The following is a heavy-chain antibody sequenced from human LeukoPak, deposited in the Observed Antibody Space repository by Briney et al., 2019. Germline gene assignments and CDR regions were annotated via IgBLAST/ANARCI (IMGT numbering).Heavy chain of an antibody. Sequence: PGGSLRLSCVVSGFTFSSYWMHWVRQAPGRGLVWVSRINNGGSFTSYADSVKGRFTISRDNAKNTLYLQLNSLRVEDTAVYYCVRDREGYFDHWGQGTLVTVSS. V-gene: IGHV3-74*01. CDR3: VRDREGYFDH. J-gene: IGHJ4*02. D-gene: IGHD1-26*01. CDR2: INNGGSFT. CDR1: GFTFSSYW.